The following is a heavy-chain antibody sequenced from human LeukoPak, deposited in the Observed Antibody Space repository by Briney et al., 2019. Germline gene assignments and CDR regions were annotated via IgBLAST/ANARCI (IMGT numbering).Heavy chain of an antibody. Sequence: ASVKVSCKASGYTFTGYYMHWVRQAPGQGLEWMGWINPNSGGTNYAQKFQGRVTMTRDTSISTAYMELSRLRSDDTAVYYCARTYYYDSSSPVTDYWGQGTLVTVSS. J-gene: IGHJ4*02. CDR2: INPNSGGT. CDR3: ARTYYYDSSSPVTDY. D-gene: IGHD3-22*01. V-gene: IGHV1-2*02. CDR1: GYTFTGYY.